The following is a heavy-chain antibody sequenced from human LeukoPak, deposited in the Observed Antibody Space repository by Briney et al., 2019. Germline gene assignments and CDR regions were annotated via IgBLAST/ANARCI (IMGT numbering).Heavy chain of an antibody. Sequence: GGSLRLSCAASGFTFSSYAMSWVRRAPGKGLEWVSAISGSGGSTYYADSAKGRFTISRDNSKNTLYLQMNSLRAEDTAVYYCAKAKGEIAAAATGAYWGQGTLVTVSS. D-gene: IGHD6-13*01. J-gene: IGHJ4*02. CDR2: ISGSGGST. CDR1: GFTFSSYA. CDR3: AKAKGEIAAAATGAY. V-gene: IGHV3-23*01.